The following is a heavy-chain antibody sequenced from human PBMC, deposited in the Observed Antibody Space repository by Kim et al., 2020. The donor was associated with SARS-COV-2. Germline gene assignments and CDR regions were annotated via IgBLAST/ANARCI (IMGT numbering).Heavy chain of an antibody. CDR3: AKDANYGDTTILRFYYGMDV. J-gene: IGHJ6*02. CDR2: ISYNGGKK. D-gene: IGHD2-21*01. Sequence: GGSLRLSGIASRFTFSTYGMHWVRQAPGKGLEWVSFISYNGGKKLYADSVKGRFAISRDNSNSRLYLQINSLRGDDTAVYYCAKDANYGDTTILRFYYGMDVWGHGTTVTVSS. CDR1: RFTFSTYG. V-gene: IGHV3-30*18.